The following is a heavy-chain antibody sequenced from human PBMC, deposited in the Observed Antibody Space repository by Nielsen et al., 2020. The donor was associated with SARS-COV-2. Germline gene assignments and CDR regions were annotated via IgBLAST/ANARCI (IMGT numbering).Heavy chain of an antibody. CDR1: GSTFSSYS. J-gene: IGHJ1*01. V-gene: IGHV3-74*01. CDR2: INSDGSST. Sequence: GESLKISCAASGSTFSSYSMNWVRQAPGKGLVWVSRINSDGSSTSYADSVKGRFTISRDNAKNTLYLQMNSLRAEDTAVYYCAKDPGYCSGGSCSIEHWGQGTLVTVSS. CDR3: AKDPGYCSGGSCSIEH. D-gene: IGHD2-15*01.